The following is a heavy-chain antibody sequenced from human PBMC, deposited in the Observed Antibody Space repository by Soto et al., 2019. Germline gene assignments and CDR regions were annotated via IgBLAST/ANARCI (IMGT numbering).Heavy chain of an antibody. D-gene: IGHD6-19*01. CDR2: INAGNGNT. V-gene: IGHV1-3*01. CDR3: ARPRDSSGWFDY. Sequence: PSVKVSCKASGYTFTSYAMHWVRQAPGQRLEWMGWINAGNGNTKYSQKFQGRVTITRDTSASTAYMELSSLRSEDTAVYYCARPRDSSGWFDYWGQGTLVTVSS. CDR1: GYTFTSYA. J-gene: IGHJ4*02.